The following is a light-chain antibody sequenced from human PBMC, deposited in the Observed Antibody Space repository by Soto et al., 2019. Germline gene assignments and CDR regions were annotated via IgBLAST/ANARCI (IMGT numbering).Light chain of an antibody. Sequence: DIQLTQSPAFLSASVGDKVTITCRASQDISSHLAWYQQKPGKPPNLLIYSASTLQNGVPSRFSGSGSGTDFTLTISSLQPEDFATYFCQQINSYPVTFGGGPKVEIK. CDR1: QDISSH. CDR2: SAS. V-gene: IGKV1-9*01. J-gene: IGKJ4*01. CDR3: QQINSYPVT.